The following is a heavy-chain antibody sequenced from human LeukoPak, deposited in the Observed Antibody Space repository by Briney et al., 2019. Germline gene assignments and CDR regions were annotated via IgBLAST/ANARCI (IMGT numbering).Heavy chain of an antibody. CDR1: GDSISNYY. CDR3: ARGVVPAEINYYYYYMDV. D-gene: IGHD2-2*01. Sequence: SETLSLTCTVSGDSISNYYWNWIRQPAGKGLEWIGRFSSSGSTNYNPSLKSRVTISVDKSKNQVSLKLHSVTAADTAVYYCARGVVPAEINYYYYYMDVWGKGTTVTVSS. V-gene: IGHV4-4*07. J-gene: IGHJ6*03. CDR2: FSSSGST.